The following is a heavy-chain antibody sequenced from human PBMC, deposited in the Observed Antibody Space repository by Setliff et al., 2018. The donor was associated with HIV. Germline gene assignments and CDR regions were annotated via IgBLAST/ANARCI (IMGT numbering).Heavy chain of an antibody. CDR2: ISNSSRYY. J-gene: IGHJ6*02. CDR1: ELTFSNYA. CDR3: AGDMVRAYGLDV. D-gene: IGHD3-10*01. V-gene: IGHV3-21*01. Sequence: PGGSLRLSCAASELTFSNYAMTWVRQAPGRGPEWVASISNSSRYYWVKARYGDSVRGRFTISGDYAKNSVYLQMNSLRVEDSAVYYCAGDMVRAYGLDVWGHGTTVTVS.